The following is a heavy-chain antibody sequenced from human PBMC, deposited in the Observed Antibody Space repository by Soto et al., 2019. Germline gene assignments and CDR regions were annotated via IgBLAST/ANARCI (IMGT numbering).Heavy chain of an antibody. Sequence: QVQLQESGPGLVKPSQTLSLTCTVSGGSISSGGYYWSWIRQHPGKGLEWIGYIYYSGSTYYNPSLKSRVTISVDTSKNQFSLKLSSVTAADTAVYYCARDLVWALPGGDTSHWFDPWGQGTLVTVSS. CDR3: ARDLVWALPGGDTSHWFDP. D-gene: IGHD2-21*02. J-gene: IGHJ5*02. CDR2: IYYSGST. V-gene: IGHV4-31*03. CDR1: GGSISSGGYY.